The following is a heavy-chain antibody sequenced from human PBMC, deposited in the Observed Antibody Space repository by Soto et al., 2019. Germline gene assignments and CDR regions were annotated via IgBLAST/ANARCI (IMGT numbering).Heavy chain of an antibody. CDR2: IIPIFGTA. CDR3: ARGAPENDSSGYYYLD. J-gene: IGHJ4*02. CDR1: GGTFSSYA. Sequence: GXSVKVSCKASGGTFSSYAISWVRQAPGQGLEWMGGIIPIFGTANYAQKFQGRVTITADESTSTAYMELSSLRSEDTAVYYCARGAPENDSSGYYYLDWGQGTLVTVSS. V-gene: IGHV1-69*13. D-gene: IGHD3-22*01.